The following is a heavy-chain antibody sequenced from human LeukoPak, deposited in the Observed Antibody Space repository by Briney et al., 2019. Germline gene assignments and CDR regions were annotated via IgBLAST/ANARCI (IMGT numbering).Heavy chain of an antibody. J-gene: IGHJ4*02. Sequence: ASVKVSCKASGYTFTGYYMHWVRQAPGQGLEWIGRINPNSGGTNYAQKFQGRVTMTRDTSISTAYMELSRLRSDDTAVYYCARDFYYGSGSNWGQGTLVTVSS. CDR2: INPNSGGT. CDR1: GYTFTGYY. CDR3: ARDFYYGSGSN. V-gene: IGHV1-2*06. D-gene: IGHD3-10*01.